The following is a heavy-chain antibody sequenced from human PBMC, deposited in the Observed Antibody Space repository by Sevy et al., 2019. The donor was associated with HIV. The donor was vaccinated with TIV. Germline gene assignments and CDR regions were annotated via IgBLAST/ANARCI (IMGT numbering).Heavy chain of an antibody. CDR1: GFTVSSNY. Sequence: GGSLRLSCAASGFTVSSNYMSWVRQAPGKGLEWVSVIYSGGSTYYADSVKGRLTISRDNSKNTLYLQMNSLRAEDTAVYYCAREGYSYAHDFDSWGQGTLVTVSS. CDR2: IYSGGST. V-gene: IGHV3-53*01. J-gene: IGHJ4*02. CDR3: AREGYSYAHDFDS. D-gene: IGHD5-18*01.